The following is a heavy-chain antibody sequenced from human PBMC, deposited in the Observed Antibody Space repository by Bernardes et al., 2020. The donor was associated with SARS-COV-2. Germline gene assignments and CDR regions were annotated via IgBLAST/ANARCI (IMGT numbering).Heavy chain of an antibody. D-gene: IGHD3-10*01. Sequence: ASVKVSCKASGYTFTGYYMHWVRQAPGQGLEWMGWINPNSGGTNYAQKFQGRVTMTRDTSISTAYMELSRLRSDDTAVYYCARYDNWNPHTLLWFGDHAGGMDVWGQGNPGHRLL. J-gene: IGHJ6*02. CDR1: GYTFTGYY. CDR2: INPNSGGT. CDR3: ARYDNWNPHTLLWFGDHAGGMDV. V-gene: IGHV1-2*02.